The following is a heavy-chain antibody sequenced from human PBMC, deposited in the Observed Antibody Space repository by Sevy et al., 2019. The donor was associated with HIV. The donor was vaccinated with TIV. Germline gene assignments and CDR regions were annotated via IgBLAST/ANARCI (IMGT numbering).Heavy chain of an antibody. CDR3: VKEGGGEGGDH. CDR1: GFSYSSNG. CDR2: IKYDGSNK. J-gene: IGHJ4*02. D-gene: IGHD2-21*01. Sequence: RGSLRLSCAASGFSYSSNGMHWVRQAPGKGLEWVAYIKYDGSNKDYADSEKGRFTISRDNSKNTLDLQMNSLRVEDTAVYYCVKEGGGEGGDHWGQGTLVTVSS. V-gene: IGHV3-30*02.